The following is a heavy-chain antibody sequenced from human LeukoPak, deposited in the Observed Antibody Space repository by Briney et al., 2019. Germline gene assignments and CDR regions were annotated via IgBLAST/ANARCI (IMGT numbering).Heavy chain of an antibody. CDR3: ARHPCGYAARFRFYYHYMDV. D-gene: IGHD2-21*01. CDR2: IYHSESA. Sequence: SETLSLTCTVSGASTSENEKYWGRIRQAPGKGLEWIGSIYHSESAYYNPSLKSRVTISVDTSKNQVSLDMSSVPAADTALYYCARHPCGYAARFRFYYHYMDVWGKGTTVSVSS. CDR1: GASTSENEKY. J-gene: IGHJ6*03. V-gene: IGHV4-39*01.